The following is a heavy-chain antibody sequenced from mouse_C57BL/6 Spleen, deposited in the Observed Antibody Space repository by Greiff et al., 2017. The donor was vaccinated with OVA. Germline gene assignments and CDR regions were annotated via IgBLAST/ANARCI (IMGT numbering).Heavy chain of an antibody. J-gene: IGHJ2*01. CDR2: INPSTGGT. Sequence: VQLQQSGPELVKPGASVKISCKASGYSFTGYYMNWVKQSPEKSLEWIGEINPSTGGTTYNQKFKAKATLTVYKSSSTAYMQLKSLTSEDSAVYYCARGGVLAMYYFDYWGQGTTLTVSS. CDR1: GYSFTGYY. D-gene: IGHD1-1*02. CDR3: ARGGVLAMYYFDY. V-gene: IGHV1-42*01.